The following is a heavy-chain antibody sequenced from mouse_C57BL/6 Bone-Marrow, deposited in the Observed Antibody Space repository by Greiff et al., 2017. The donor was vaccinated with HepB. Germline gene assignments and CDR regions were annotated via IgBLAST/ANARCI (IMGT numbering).Heavy chain of an antibody. V-gene: IGHV1-82*01. J-gene: IGHJ2*01. CDR2: IYPGDGDT. D-gene: IGHD2-2*01. Sequence: QVQLKESGPELVKPGASVKISCKASGYAFSSSWMNWVKQRPGKGLEWIGRIYPGDGDTNYNGKFKGKATLTADKSSSTAYMQRSSLTSEDSAVYFGARRRGLEYYFDYWGQGTTLTVSS. CDR1: GYAFSSSW. CDR3: ARRRGLEYYFDY.